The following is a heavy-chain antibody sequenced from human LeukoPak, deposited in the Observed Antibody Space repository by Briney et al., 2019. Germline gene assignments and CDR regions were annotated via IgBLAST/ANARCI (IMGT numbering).Heavy chain of an antibody. CDR2: ISRSRSTI. V-gene: IGHV3-48*03. J-gene: IGHJ4*02. D-gene: IGHD5-12*01. Sequence: GGSLRLSCAASGSTFSSYEMNWVRQAPGKGLEWVSYISRSRSTIYYADSVKGRFTISRDNAKNSLYLQMSSLRAEDTAVYYCARSGYDVVFDYWGQETLVSVSS. CDR1: GSTFSSYE. CDR3: ARSGYDVVFDY.